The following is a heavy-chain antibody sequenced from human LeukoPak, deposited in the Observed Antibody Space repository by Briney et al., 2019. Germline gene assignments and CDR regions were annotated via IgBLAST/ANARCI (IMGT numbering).Heavy chain of an antibody. V-gene: IGHV3-48*01. CDR3: ARGGGTLDY. Sequence: GGSLRLSCAASGLTFSSYSMNWVRQAPGKGLEWVSYISSSSSTIYYADSVKGRFTISRDNAKNSLYLQMNSLRAEDTAVYYCARGGGTLDYWGQGTLVTVSS. D-gene: IGHD2-15*01. J-gene: IGHJ4*02. CDR1: GLTFSSYS. CDR2: ISSSSSTI.